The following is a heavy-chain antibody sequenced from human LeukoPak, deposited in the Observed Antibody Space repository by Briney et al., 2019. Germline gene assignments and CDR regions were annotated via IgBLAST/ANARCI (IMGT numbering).Heavy chain of an antibody. V-gene: IGHV3-53*01. CDR2: LYSGGST. Sequence: GGSLRLSCAASGFTVSSNYMSWVRQVPGKGLEWVSVLYSGGSTYYADSVKGRFTISRDNSKNTLYLQMNSLRAEDTAVYYCARGPPSYYDSSDYPPWGQGTLVTVSS. D-gene: IGHD3-22*01. J-gene: IGHJ5*02. CDR1: GFTVSSNY. CDR3: ARGPPSYYDSSDYPP.